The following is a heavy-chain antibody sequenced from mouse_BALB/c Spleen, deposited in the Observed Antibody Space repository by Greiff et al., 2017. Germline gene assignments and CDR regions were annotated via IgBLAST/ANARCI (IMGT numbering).Heavy chain of an antibody. CDR3: ERWFHYYGSKSRNFDV. Sequence: DVKLQESGPSLVKPSQTLSLTCFVTGDSITSGYWNWIRKFPGNKLEFMGYISYSGSTYYNPSPKSRISITRDTSKNQYYLQLNSVTTADTATYYCERWFHYYGSKSRNFDVWGAGTTVTVSS. D-gene: IGHD1-1*01. J-gene: IGHJ1*01. V-gene: IGHV3-8*02. CDR1: GDSITSGY. CDR2: ISYSGST.